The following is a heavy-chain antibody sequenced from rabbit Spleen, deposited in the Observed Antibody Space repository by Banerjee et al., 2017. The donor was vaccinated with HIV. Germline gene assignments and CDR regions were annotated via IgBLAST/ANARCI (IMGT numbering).Heavy chain of an antibody. CDR3: ARDLVAVIGWNFSL. Sequence: QSLEESGGDLVKPGASLTLTCIASGVSFSGNSYMCWVRQAPGKGLEWIGYSDPIFGYTYYANSVKGRFTISRDNAQNTVFLRMTSLTAADTATYFCARDLVAVIGWNFSLWGQGTLVTVS. V-gene: IGHV1S40*01. CDR1: GVSFSGNSY. CDR2: SDPIFGYT. D-gene: IGHD1-1*01. J-gene: IGHJ4*01.